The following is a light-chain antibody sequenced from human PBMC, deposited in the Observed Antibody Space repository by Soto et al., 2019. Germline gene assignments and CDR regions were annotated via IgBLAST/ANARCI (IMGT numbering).Light chain of an antibody. CDR3: QQRSNWPLT. V-gene: IGKV3-11*01. Sequence: EIVLTQSPATLSLSPGERATLSCRASQSVSSYLAWYQQRPGQAPRLLIYDASNRAPGIPARFSGSGYGTDFTLTISSLEPEDFAVYYCQQRSNWPLTFGGWTKVEIK. CDR1: QSVSSY. CDR2: DAS. J-gene: IGKJ4*01.